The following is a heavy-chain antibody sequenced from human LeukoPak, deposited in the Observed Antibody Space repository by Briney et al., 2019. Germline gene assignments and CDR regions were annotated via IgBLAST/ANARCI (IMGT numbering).Heavy chain of an antibody. CDR2: INGYGSST. D-gene: IGHD5-18*01. J-gene: IGHJ4*02. CDR3: ARDAPGSTALDY. Sequence: GGSLRLSCAASGFTFVSYWMHWVRQAPGKGLVWVSRINGYGSSTDFADSVKGRFTISRDNAKNTLYLQMNSLRAEDTAVYYCARDAPGSTALDYWGQGTLVTVSS. CDR1: GFTFVSYW. V-gene: IGHV3-74*01.